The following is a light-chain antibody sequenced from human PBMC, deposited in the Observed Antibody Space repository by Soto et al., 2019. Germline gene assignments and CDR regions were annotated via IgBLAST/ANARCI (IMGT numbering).Light chain of an antibody. V-gene: IGKV4-1*01. Sequence: DIVMTQSPDSLAVSLGERATINCKSDLINNNYLAWYQQKAGQPPKLLIYRASTRESGVPDRFSGSGSGTDFTLTITNLQAEDVAVYYCQQYNSLPWTFGLGTKVEIK. J-gene: IGKJ1*01. CDR3: QQYNSLPWT. CDR1: LINNNY. CDR2: RAS.